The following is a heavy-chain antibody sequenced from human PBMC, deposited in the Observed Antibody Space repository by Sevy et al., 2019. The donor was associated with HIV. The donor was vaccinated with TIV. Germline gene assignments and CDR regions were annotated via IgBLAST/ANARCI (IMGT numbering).Heavy chain of an antibody. CDR3: VRDDSYAFDF. CDR1: GFTFSYFS. V-gene: IGHV3-48*01. Sequence: GGSLRLSCAASGFTFSYFSLNWVRQAPGKGLEWIAYIAGTTSHIYYSGSVKGRVTISRDNAKNSVYLQMSSLRAEDTAIYYCVRDDSYAFDFWGQGALVTVS. CDR2: IAGTTSHI. J-gene: IGHJ4*02. D-gene: IGHD2-8*01.